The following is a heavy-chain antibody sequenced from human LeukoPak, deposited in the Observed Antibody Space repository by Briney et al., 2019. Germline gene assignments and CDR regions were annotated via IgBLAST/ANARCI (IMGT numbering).Heavy chain of an antibody. CDR2: INHSGST. V-gene: IGHV4-34*01. CDR1: GGSFSGYY. J-gene: IGHJ4*02. D-gene: IGHD6-25*01. Sequence: SETLSLTCAVYGGSFSGYYWSWIRQPPGKGLEWFGEINHSGSTNYNPSLKSRVTISVDTSKNQFSLKLSSVTAADTAVYYCARGQGQGYSSGWPFDYWGQGTLVTVSS. CDR3: ARGQGQGYSSGWPFDY.